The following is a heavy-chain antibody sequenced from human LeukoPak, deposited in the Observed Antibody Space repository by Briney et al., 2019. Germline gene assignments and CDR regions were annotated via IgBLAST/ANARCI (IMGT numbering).Heavy chain of an antibody. V-gene: IGHV3-33*01. J-gene: IGHJ4*02. CDR3: AWGGLRFLEWLEFDY. Sequence: PGRSLRLSCAASGFTFISYGMHWIRQAPGKGLEWVAVIWYDGSNKYYADSVKGRFTISRDNSKNTLYLQMNSLRSEDTAVYYCAWGGLRFLEWLEFDYWGQGTLVTVSS. CDR2: IWYDGSNK. CDR1: GFTFISYG. D-gene: IGHD3-3*01.